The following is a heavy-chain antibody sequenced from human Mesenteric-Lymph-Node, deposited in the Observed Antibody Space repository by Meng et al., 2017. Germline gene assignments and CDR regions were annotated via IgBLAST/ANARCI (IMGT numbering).Heavy chain of an antibody. V-gene: IGHV3-7*04. Sequence: GGSLRLSCAASGFNITKYWMSWVRQAPGKGLEWVANIKGDGSERRYADFVEGRFIISRENARNTLYLQMNSLRAEDTAVYYCVRAYYYDSSGYYPGNYYYGMDVWGQGTTVTVSS. CDR3: VRAYYYDSSGYYPGNYYYGMDV. J-gene: IGHJ6*02. D-gene: IGHD3-22*01. CDR1: GFNITKYW. CDR2: IKGDGSER.